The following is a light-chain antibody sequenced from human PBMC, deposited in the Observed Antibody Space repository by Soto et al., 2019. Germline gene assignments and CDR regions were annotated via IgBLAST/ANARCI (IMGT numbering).Light chain of an antibody. CDR1: QGISSY. J-gene: IGKJ1*01. CDR2: AAS. CDR3: QQYHTYPWT. Sequence: AIRMTQSPSSLSASTGDRVTITCRASQGISSYLAWYQQRPGKAPKVLIHAASTLQGGVPSRFSGGGSGTDFTLTISRLHSEDYATYYCQQYHTYPWTFGQGTKVEIK. V-gene: IGKV1-8*01.